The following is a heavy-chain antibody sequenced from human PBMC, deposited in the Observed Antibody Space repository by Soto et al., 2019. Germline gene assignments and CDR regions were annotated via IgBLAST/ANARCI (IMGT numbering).Heavy chain of an antibody. CDR2: IIPIFGTA. CDR1: RGTFSSYA. V-gene: IGHV1-69*13. D-gene: IGHD6-6*01. CDR3: ARDLRIAARPDDDY. J-gene: IGHJ4*02. Sequence: SVKVSCKASRGTFSSYAISWVRQAPGQGLEWMGGIIPIFGTANYAQKFQGRVTITADESTSTAYMELSSLRSEDTAVYYCARDLRIAARPDDDYWGQGTLVTVSS.